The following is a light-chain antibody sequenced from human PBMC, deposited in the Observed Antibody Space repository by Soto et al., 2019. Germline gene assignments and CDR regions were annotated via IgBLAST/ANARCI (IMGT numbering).Light chain of an antibody. Sequence: QSVLTQPPSVSGAPGQRVTISCTGSGSNIGAGYDVHWYQQLPGRAPKLLIYGNNNRPSGVPDRFSGSKSGPSASLAITGLQAEDEADYYCQSNDSSLGYVFGTGTKVPVL. J-gene: IGLJ1*01. CDR1: GSNIGAGYD. V-gene: IGLV1-40*01. CDR3: QSNDSSLGYV. CDR2: GNN.